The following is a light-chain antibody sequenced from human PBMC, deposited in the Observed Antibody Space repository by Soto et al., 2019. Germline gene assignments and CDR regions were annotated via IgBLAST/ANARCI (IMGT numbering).Light chain of an antibody. J-gene: IGKJ4*01. CDR3: QQYGSPLS. V-gene: IGKV3-20*01. Sequence: VVKQSLGTLSLSPGEKTTLSSMASQSVSNAYLAWYQQKPGQAPRLLMYGVSSRATGIPDRFSGSGSGTDFTLSISSLEPEDFAEYYCQQYGSPLSSGGGTKV. CDR2: GVS. CDR1: QSVSNAY.